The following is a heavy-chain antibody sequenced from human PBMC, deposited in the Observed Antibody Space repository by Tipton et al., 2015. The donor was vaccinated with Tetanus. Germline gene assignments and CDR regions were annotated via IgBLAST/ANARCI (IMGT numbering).Heavy chain of an antibody. D-gene: IGHD3-22*01. CDR3: AKDLSHEVVITTGDY. CDR2: ISGSGGST. CDR1: GFTFSSYA. Sequence: SLRLSCAASGFTFSSYAMSWVRQAPGKGLEWVSAISGSGGSTYYADSVKGRFTISRDNSKNTLYLQMNSLRAEDTAVYYCAKDLSHEVVITTGDYWGQGTLVTVSS. V-gene: IGHV3-23*01. J-gene: IGHJ4*02.